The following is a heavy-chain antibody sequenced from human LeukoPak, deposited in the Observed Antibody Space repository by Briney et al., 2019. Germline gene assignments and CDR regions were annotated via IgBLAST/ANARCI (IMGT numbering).Heavy chain of an antibody. CDR2: INQDGYQK. CDR1: GFTFSRYW. D-gene: IGHD6-13*01. V-gene: IGHV3-7*01. J-gene: IGHJ3*01. Sequence: GGSLRLSCAASGFTFSRYWMSWVRQAPGKGLERVANINQDGYQKNYVDSVKGRFTISRDNAKNSLYLEMNSLTAEDTAVYYCARERPAAASAFELWGQGTMVTVSS. CDR3: ARERPAAASAFEL.